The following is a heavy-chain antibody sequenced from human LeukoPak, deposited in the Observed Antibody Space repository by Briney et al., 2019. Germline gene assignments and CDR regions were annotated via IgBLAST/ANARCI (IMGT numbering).Heavy chain of an antibody. Sequence: ASVKVSCKASGYTFTSYGISWVRQAPGQGLEWMGWISAYNGNTNYAQKLQGRVTMTTDTSTSTACMELRSLRSDDTAVYYCARDSQSGQLLGENWFDPWGQGTLVTVSS. D-gene: IGHD2-2*01. J-gene: IGHJ5*02. CDR2: ISAYNGNT. CDR1: GYTFTSYG. V-gene: IGHV1-18*01. CDR3: ARDSQSGQLLGENWFDP.